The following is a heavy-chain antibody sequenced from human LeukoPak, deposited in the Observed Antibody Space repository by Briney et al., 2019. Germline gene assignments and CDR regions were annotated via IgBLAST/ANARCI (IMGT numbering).Heavy chain of an antibody. D-gene: IGHD3-22*01. CDR1: GFTFSSYG. CDR2: IWYDGSNK. J-gene: IGHJ6*04. Sequence: PGRSLRLSCAASGFTFSSYGMHWVRQAPGKGLEWVAVIWYDGSNKYYADSVKGRFTISRDNSKNTLYLQMNSLRAEDTAVYYCAREGRDYYEYYYYGIDVWGKGTTVTVSS. V-gene: IGHV3-33*01. CDR3: AREGRDYYEYYYYGIDV.